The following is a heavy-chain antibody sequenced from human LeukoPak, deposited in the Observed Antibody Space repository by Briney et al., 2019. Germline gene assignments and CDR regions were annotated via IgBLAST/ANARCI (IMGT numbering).Heavy chain of an antibody. CDR3: ARDPYSGGYGAYYYYYMDV. Sequence: GGSLRLSCAASGFTFSRYWMHWVRQAPGKGLEWVANIKQDGSEKYYVDSVKGRFTISRDNSKNSLYLQIISLRAEDTAVYYCARDPYSGGYGAYYYYYMDVWGKGTTVTVSS. D-gene: IGHD6-19*01. CDR1: GFTFSRYW. CDR2: IKQDGSEK. J-gene: IGHJ6*03. V-gene: IGHV3-7*01.